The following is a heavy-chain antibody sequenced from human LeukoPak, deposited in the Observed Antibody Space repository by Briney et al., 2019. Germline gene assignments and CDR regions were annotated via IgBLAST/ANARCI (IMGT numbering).Heavy chain of an antibody. V-gene: IGHV3-30-3*01. CDR3: ARPQSKWELLSYFDY. CDR1: GFTFSNYA. CDR2: ISYEGSNK. D-gene: IGHD1-26*01. Sequence: GGSLRLSCAASGFTFSNYAMHWVRQAPGKGLGWVAVISYEGSNKYYTDSVKGRFNISRDNSKNTLYLQMNSLRAEHTSMYYCARPQSKWELLSYFDYWGQGTLVTVSS. J-gene: IGHJ4*02.